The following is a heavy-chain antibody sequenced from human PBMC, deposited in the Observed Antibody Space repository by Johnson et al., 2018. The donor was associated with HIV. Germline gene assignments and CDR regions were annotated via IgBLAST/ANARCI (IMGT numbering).Heavy chain of an antibody. D-gene: IGHD6-19*01. V-gene: IGHV3-13*01. Sequence: MLLVESGGGVVQPGGSLRLSCAASGFTFSSYDMHWVRQVTGKGLEWVSAIGTAGDTYYPGSVKGRFTISRDNSKNTLYLQMNSLRAEDTAVYYCARGEQWSLLGAFDIWGQGIMVTVSS. CDR3: ARGEQWSLLGAFDI. CDR1: GFTFSSYD. CDR2: IGTAGDT. J-gene: IGHJ3*02.